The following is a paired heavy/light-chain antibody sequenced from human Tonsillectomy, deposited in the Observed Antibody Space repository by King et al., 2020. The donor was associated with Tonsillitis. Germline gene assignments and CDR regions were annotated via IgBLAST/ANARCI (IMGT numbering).Heavy chain of an antibody. V-gene: IGHV1-18*04. CDR1: GYKFTNYG. Sequence: QVQLVQSGGELKKPGASVKVSCKASGYKFTNYGIAWVRQAPGQGLEWMGWINVYNDNTEYVQKLQGRVTLTSDTSTTTVYMELRSLRSDDTAIYYCARTGRDGYTHNDYSYYTIDLWGQGTTVTVSS. CDR3: ARTGRDGYTHNDYSYYTIDL. CDR2: INVYNDNT. J-gene: IGHJ6*02. D-gene: IGHD3-3*01.
Light chain of an antibody. Sequence: QSVLTQPPSVSGAPGQSVTISCTGSSSNIGAPCDVHWYQQLPGTAPKLLIYANTIRASGVPDRFFGSKSGTSASLAITGLQAEDEAHYFCLSYDISLSVSVFGPGTKVSVL. V-gene: IGLV1-40*01. CDR2: ANT. J-gene: IGLJ1*01. CDR1: SSNIGAPCD. CDR3: LSYDISLSVSV.